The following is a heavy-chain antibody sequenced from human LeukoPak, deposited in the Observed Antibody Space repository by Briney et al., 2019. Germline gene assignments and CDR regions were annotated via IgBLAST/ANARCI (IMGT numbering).Heavy chain of an antibody. CDR1: GYTFTSYY. CDR3: ATMGYDSSGYYSGRGYYFDY. D-gene: IGHD3-22*01. V-gene: IGHV1-46*01. Sequence: GASVKVSCKASGYTFTSYYMHWVRQAPGQGLEWMGIINPSGGSTSYAQKFQGRVTMTEDTSTDTAYMELSSLRSEDTAVYYCATMGYDSSGYYSGRGYYFDYWGQGTLVTVSS. J-gene: IGHJ4*02. CDR2: INPSGGST.